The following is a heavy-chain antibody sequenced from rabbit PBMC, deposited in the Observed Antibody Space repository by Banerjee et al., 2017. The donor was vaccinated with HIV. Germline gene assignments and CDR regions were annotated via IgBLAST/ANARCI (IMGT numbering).Heavy chain of an antibody. CDR2: IYPGSGSA. CDR3: ARDLAAVTGWNFGL. V-gene: IGHV1S45*01. Sequence: QEQLEESGGGLVKPGGTLTLTCKASGIDFSSYYYMCWVRQAPGKGLEWIAMIYPGSGSAYYASWVNGRFTISKTSSTTVTLQMTSLTAADTATYFCARDLAAVTGWNFGLWGPGTLVTVS. J-gene: IGHJ6*01. D-gene: IGHD7-1*01. CDR1: GIDFSSYYY.